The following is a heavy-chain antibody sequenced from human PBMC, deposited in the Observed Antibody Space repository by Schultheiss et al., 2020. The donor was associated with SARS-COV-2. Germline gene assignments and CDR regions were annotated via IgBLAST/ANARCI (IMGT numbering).Heavy chain of an antibody. D-gene: IGHD6-19*01. CDR1: GFTFTSYA. CDR2: ISGSGGSA. V-gene: IGHV3-23*01. J-gene: IGHJ4*02. Sequence: GGSLRLSCAASGFTFTSYAMHWVRQAPGKGLEWVSGISGSGGSADYADSVKGRFTISRDNAKNTLYLQMNSLRAEDTAVYYCAKALSTYSSGWYSDFDYWGQGTLVTVSS. CDR3: AKALSTYSSGWYSDFDY.